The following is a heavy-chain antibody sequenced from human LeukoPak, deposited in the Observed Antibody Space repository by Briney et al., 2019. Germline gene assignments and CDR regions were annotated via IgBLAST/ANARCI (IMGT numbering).Heavy chain of an antibody. D-gene: IGHD1-26*01. V-gene: IGHV3-30*18. CDR1: GFTFSSYG. J-gene: IGHJ4*02. Sequence: GGPLRLSCAASGFTFSSYGMHWVRQAPGKGLEWVAVISYDESNKNYADSVKGRFTISRDNSKNTLSLQMNSLRAEDTAVYYCAKDMEQISGLDYWGQGTLVTVSS. CDR3: AKDMEQISGLDY. CDR2: ISYDESNK.